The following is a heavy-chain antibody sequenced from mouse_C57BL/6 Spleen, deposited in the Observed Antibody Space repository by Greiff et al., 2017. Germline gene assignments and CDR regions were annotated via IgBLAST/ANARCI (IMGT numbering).Heavy chain of an antibody. J-gene: IGHJ1*03. CDR1: GYAFSSSW. CDR3: ARSSSYWYFDV. D-gene: IGHD1-1*01. CDR2: IYPGDGDT. Sequence: VKVVESGPELVKPGASVKISCKASGYAFSSSWMNWVKQRPGKGLEWIGRIYPGDGDTNYNGKFKGKATLTADKSSSTAYMQLSSLTSEDSAVYFCARSSSYWYFDVWGTGTTVTVSS. V-gene: IGHV1-82*01.